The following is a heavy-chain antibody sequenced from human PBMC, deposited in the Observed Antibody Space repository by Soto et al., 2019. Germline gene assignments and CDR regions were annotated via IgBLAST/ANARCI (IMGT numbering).Heavy chain of an antibody. CDR2: MNPNSGNT. V-gene: IGHV1-8*01. D-gene: IGHD2-15*01. CDR1: GYTFTSYD. CDR3: ARVLSRYCSGGSCYSGGADFDY. Sequence: ASVKVSCKASGYTFTSYDINWVRQATGQGLEWMGWMNPNSGNTDYAQKFQGRVTMTRNTSISTAYMELSSLRSEDTAVYYCARVLSRYCSGGSCYSGGADFDYWGQGTLVTVSS. J-gene: IGHJ4*02.